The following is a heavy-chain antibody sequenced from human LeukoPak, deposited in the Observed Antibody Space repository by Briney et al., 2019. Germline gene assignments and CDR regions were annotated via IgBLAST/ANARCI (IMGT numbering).Heavy chain of an antibody. V-gene: IGHV4-38-2*02. CDR3: ARGQARLSWFDP. D-gene: IGHD6-19*01. J-gene: IGHJ5*02. Sequence: KPSETLSLTCTVSGGSISSYYWGWIRQPPGKGLKWIGSISHSGSTYYNPSLKSRVTISVDTSKNQFSLKLSSVTAAGTAVYYCARGQARLSWFDPWGQGTLVTVSS. CDR2: ISHSGST. CDR1: GGSISSYY.